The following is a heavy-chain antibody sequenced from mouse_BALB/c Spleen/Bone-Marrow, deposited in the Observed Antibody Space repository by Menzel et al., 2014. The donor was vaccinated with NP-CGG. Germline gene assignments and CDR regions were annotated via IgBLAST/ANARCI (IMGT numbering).Heavy chain of an antibody. V-gene: IGHV2-2*02. Sequence: QVQLQQSGPGLVQPSQRLSITCTVSGFSLTSFGIHWVRQSPGKGLEWLGVIWSGGSTDYNAAFISRLSISKDNSKSQVFFKMNSLQANDTAIYYCTRNWDDYAMDYWGQGISVTVSS. CDR3: TRNWDDYAMDY. CDR1: GFSLTSFG. D-gene: IGHD4-1*01. CDR2: IWSGGST. J-gene: IGHJ4*01.